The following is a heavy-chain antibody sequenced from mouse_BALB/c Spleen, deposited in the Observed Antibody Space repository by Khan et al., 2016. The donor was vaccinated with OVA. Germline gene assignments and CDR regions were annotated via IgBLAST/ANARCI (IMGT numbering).Heavy chain of an antibody. D-gene: IGHD2-10*01. CDR2: IWGDGST. Sequence: VQLQESGPCLVAPSQSLSITFTVSGFSLTGFGVNWVRPPPGKGLEWLGMIWGDGSTDYNSALKSRLNLSKVNSKSQVFLKMNSLQTNDTARYYCARAYYGNYREAMDYWGQGTSVTVSS. CDR1: GFSLTGFG. J-gene: IGHJ4*01. V-gene: IGHV2-6-7*01. CDR3: ARAYYGNYREAMDY.